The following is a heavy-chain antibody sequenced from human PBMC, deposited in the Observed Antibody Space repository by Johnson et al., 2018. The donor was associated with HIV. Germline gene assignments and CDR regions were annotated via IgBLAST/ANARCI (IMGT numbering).Heavy chain of an antibody. V-gene: IGHV3-20*04. Sequence: VLLVESGGGVVRPGGSLRLSCAASGFTFGDYGMSWVRQAPGKGPELVPGLNSNGGSTVYSDSVKGRFTISRLTAQNSLYLQMNSLRAEDTALYYCVRVYYNFWSGYPDLVGLDAFDIWGQGTMVTVSS. J-gene: IGHJ3*02. CDR2: LNSNGGST. CDR1: GFTFGDYG. CDR3: VRVYYNFWSGYPDLVGLDAFDI. D-gene: IGHD3-3*01.